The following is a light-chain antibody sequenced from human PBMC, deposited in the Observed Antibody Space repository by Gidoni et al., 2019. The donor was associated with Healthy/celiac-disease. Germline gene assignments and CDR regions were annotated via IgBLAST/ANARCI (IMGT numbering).Light chain of an antibody. V-gene: IGLV3-1*01. CDR3: QAWDSSTVV. J-gene: IGLJ2*01. CDR1: KLGDKY. CDR2: QDS. Sequence: SYELTQPPPVSVSPGQTASITCSGDKLGDKYACWYQQKPGRSPVLVIYQDSKLPSGIPERFSGSNSGNTSTLTISGTQAMDAADYYCQAWDSSTVVFGGGTKLTVL.